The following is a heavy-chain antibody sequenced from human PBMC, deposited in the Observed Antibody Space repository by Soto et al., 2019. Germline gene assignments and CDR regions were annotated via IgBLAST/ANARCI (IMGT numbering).Heavy chain of an antibody. V-gene: IGHV3-48*03. CDR3: ERDLLSLAATYYYYGMDA. CDR2: ISSSGSTI. Sequence: PGWSLRLSCAASGFTFSSYEMNWVRQAPGKGLEWVSYISSSGSTIYYADSVKGRFTISRDNAKNSLYLQMNSLRAEDTAVYYCERDLLSLAATYYYYGMDAWGPVTTAIVPS. J-gene: IGHJ6*02. CDR1: GFTFSSYE.